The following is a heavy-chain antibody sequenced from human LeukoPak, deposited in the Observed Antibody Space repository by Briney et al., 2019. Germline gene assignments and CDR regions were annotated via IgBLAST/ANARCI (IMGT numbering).Heavy chain of an antibody. Sequence: GGSLRLSCAASGFIFGDFWMVWVRQAPGKGLEWVASINENGRETYYAASVTGRFTISRDTAKNSVYLQMSALRAEDTAVYYCARDGVTCTRDYWGQGALVTVSS. CDR3: ARDGVTCTRDY. J-gene: IGHJ4*02. V-gene: IGHV3-7*01. D-gene: IGHD3-10*01. CDR1: GFIFGDFW. CDR2: INENGRET.